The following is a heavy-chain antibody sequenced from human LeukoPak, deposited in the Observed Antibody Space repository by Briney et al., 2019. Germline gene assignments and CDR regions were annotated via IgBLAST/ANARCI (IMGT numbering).Heavy chain of an antibody. CDR2: ISSSSSYI. CDR3: ARDPTMVNAFDY. Sequence: GGSLRLACAASGFTFSSYSMNWVCQAPGKGLEWVSSISSSSSYIYYADSVKGRFTISRDNAKNSLYLQMNSLRAEDTAVYYCARDPTMVNAFDYWGQGTLVTVSS. CDR1: GFTFSSYS. J-gene: IGHJ4*02. V-gene: IGHV3-21*01. D-gene: IGHD3-10*01.